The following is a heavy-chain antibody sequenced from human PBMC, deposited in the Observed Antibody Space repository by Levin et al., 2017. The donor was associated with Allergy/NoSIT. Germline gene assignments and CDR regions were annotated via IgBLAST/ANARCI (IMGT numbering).Heavy chain of an antibody. CDR1: GGSISSSSYY. J-gene: IGHJ4*02. CDR3: ARRRIRVHYYDSSGYLLPPSHADY. Sequence: SETLSLTCTVSGGSISSSSYYWGWIRQPPGKGLEWIGSIYYSGSTYYNPSLKSRVTISVDTSKNQFSLKLSSVTAADTAVYYCARRRIRVHYYDSSGYLLPPSHADYWGQGTLVTVSS. V-gene: IGHV4-39*01. D-gene: IGHD3-22*01. CDR2: IYYSGST.